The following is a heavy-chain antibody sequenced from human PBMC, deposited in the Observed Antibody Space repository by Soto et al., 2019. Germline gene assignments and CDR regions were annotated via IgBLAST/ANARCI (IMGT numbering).Heavy chain of an antibody. J-gene: IGHJ3*02. CDR2: ISQDGSNK. V-gene: IGHV3-30*18. D-gene: IGHD3-3*01. CDR3: GKEGNLHYEFWSGYHHDAFDI. CDR1: GFIFSTFG. Sequence: QVQLVESGGGVVQPGRSLRLSCAASGFIFSTFGIHWVRQAPGKGLEWVAVISQDGSNKHYVDSVKGRLTISRDNAKHQVFLQMNSVRAEEAAVYYCGKEGNLHYEFWSGYHHDAFDIWGQGTMVTVSS.